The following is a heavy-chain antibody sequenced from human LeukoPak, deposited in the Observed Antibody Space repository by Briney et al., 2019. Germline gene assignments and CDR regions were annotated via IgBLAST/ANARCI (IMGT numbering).Heavy chain of an antibody. CDR2: AYHSGGT. V-gene: IGHV4-38-2*02. J-gene: IGHJ2*01. CDR3: ARSDGTYTWYFDV. D-gene: IGHD4-11*01. Sequence: SSETLSVTCTVSEYSITSGYSWGWIRQPPGKGLEWIGSAYHSGGTYYNPSLKSRVTISIDTSKNQFSLRPNSVTAADTAVYYCARSDGTYTWYFDVWGRGTLVTVSS. CDR1: EYSITSGYS.